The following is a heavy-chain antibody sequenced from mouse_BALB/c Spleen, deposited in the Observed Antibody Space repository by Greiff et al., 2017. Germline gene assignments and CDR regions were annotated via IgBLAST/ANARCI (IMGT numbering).Heavy chain of an antibody. CDR3: ARTGVYDGPYYYFDY. CDR2: INPSSGYT. Sequence: QVQLQQSAAELARPGASVKMSCKASGYTFTSYTMHWVKQRPGQGLEWIGYINPSSGYTEYNQKFKDKTTLTADKSSSTAYMQLSSLTSEDSAVYYCARTGVYDGPYYYFDYWGQGTTLTVSS. D-gene: IGHD2-3*01. J-gene: IGHJ2*01. V-gene: IGHV1-4*02. CDR1: GYTFTSYT.